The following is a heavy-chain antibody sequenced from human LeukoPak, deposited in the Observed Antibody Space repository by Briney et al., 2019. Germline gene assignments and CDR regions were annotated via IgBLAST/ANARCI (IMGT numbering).Heavy chain of an antibody. Sequence: PGGSLRLSCAASGFTFSSYGIHWVRQAPGKGLEWVANIKQDGSEKYYVDSVKGRFTISRDNAKNSLYLQMNSLRAEDTAVYYCAREAAAGGLFDYWGQGTLVNVPS. J-gene: IGHJ4*02. D-gene: IGHD6-13*01. CDR3: AREAAAGGLFDY. CDR2: IKQDGSEK. V-gene: IGHV3-7*01. CDR1: GFTFSSYG.